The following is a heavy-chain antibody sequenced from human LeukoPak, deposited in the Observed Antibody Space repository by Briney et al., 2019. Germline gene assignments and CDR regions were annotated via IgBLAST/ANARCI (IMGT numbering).Heavy chain of an antibody. D-gene: IGHD5-24*01. CDR3: AKRLRYDGYKSLFDY. CDR1: GLTFSTYA. CDR2: ISGSGTST. Sequence: GGSLRLSCVASGLTFSTYAMTWVRQAPGKGLWWVSSISGSGTSTYHADSVKGRFTSSRDNSKNTLYLQMNSLRAEDTAVYYCAKRLRYDGYKSLFDYWGQGTLVTVSS. J-gene: IGHJ4*02. V-gene: IGHV3-23*01.